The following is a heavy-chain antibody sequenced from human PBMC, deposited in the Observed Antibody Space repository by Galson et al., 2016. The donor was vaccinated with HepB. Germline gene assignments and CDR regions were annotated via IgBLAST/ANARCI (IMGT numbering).Heavy chain of an antibody. V-gene: IGHV4-59*01. CDR1: GGSISSYY. Sequence: SETLSLTCTVSGGSISSYYWSWIRQPPGKGLEWIGHIYSSGSTNYNPSLKSRVTISVDTSKNQFSLKLSSVTPADTAVYYCARDPSGWTWFDPWGLGSLVTVSS. CDR2: IYSSGST. CDR3: ARDPSGWTWFDP. D-gene: IGHD6-19*01. J-gene: IGHJ5*02.